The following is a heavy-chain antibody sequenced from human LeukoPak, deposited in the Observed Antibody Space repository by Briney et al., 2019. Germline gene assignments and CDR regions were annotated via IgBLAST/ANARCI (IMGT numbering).Heavy chain of an antibody. CDR3: ARVPSIAVTGTFDY. J-gene: IGHJ4*02. Sequence: SETLSLTCTVSGGSITSYYWSWIRQPPGKGLEWIGSIYYSGSTYYNPSLKSRVTISVDTSKNQFSLKLSSVTAADTAVYYCARVPSIAVTGTFDYWGQGTLVIVSS. D-gene: IGHD6-19*01. CDR1: GGSITSYY. V-gene: IGHV4-59*12. CDR2: IYYSGST.